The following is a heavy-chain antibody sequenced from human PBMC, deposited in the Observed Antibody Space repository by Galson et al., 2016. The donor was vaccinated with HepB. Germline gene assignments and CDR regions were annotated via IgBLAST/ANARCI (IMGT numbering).Heavy chain of an antibody. CDR1: GGSISSYY. CDR3: ARDYSSSWSGPGFDP. J-gene: IGHJ5*02. V-gene: IGHV4-59*01. Sequence: ETLSLTCTVSGGSISSYYWSWIRQPPGKGLEWIGYINYIGSTNYNPSLKSRVTISVDTSKNQFSLLLGSVTAAETAVYYCARDYSSSWSGPGFDPWGQGTLVSVSS. D-gene: IGHD6-13*01. CDR2: INYIGST.